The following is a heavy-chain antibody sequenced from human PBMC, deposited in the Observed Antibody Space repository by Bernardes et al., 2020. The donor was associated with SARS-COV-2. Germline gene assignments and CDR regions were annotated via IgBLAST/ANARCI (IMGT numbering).Heavy chain of an antibody. CDR3: ARDASSSGSWGYFDY. J-gene: IGHJ4*02. Sequence: GGSLRLSCAASGFAFSRYAMHWVRQAPGKGLEWVALISDDGNNKYYAGSVKGRFTISRDNSNNTLYLQMSSLRGEDTAVYYCARDASSSGSWGYFDYWGQGTLVTVSS. CDR1: GFAFSRYA. V-gene: IGHV3-30-3*01. D-gene: IGHD6-6*01. CDR2: ISDDGNNK.